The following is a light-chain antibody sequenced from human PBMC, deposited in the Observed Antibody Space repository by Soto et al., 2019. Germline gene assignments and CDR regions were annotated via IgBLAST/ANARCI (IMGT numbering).Light chain of an antibody. Sequence: IVSTQSPGPLSLYPGERATLSCRASQSISSSYLAWYQQKPGQAPRLLIYGASSRATGIPDRFSGSGSGTDFTLTISRLEPEDFAVYYCQHYGSSFTFDPWTKVDIK. CDR1: QSISSSY. J-gene: IGKJ3*01. CDR3: QHYGSSFT. V-gene: IGKV3-20*01. CDR2: GAS.